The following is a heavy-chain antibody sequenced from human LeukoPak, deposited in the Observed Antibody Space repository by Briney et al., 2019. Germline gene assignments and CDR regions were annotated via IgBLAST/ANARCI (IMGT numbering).Heavy chain of an antibody. V-gene: IGHV4-59*01. CDR3: ARGYSYGHKAGYNWFDP. CDR1: GGSISSYY. CDR2: IYYSGST. J-gene: IGHJ5*02. D-gene: IGHD5-18*01. Sequence: SETLSLTCTVSGGSISSYYWSWIRQPPGKGLEWTGYIYYSGSTNYNPSLKSRVTISVDTSKNQFSLKLSSVTAADTAVYYCARGYSYGHKAGYNWFDPWGQGTLVTVSS.